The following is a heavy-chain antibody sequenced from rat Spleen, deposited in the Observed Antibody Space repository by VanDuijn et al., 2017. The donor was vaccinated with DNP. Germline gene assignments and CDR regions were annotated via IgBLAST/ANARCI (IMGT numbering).Heavy chain of an antibody. CDR1: GFIFSNYW. D-gene: IGHD1-4*01. CDR2: ITNTGGST. Sequence: EVQLVESGGGPVQPGRSLKLSCVASGFIFSNYWMTWIRQAPGKGLEWVASITNTGGSTYYRDSVKGRFTISRDNAKSTLYLQMDSLRSEDTATYYCAGRPPPTRGPFDYWGQGVTVTVSS. J-gene: IGHJ2*01. V-gene: IGHV5-31*01. CDR3: AGRPPPTRGPFDY.